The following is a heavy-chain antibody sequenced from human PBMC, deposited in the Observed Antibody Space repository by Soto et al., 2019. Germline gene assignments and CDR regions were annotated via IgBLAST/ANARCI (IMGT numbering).Heavy chain of an antibody. J-gene: IGHJ4*02. Sequence: QVQLVQSGAEEKKPGASVKVSCKASGYTFTSYAMHWVRQAPGQRLEWMGWINAGNGNTKYSQKFQGRITITRDTSASNSYTALSSLRSDDTAVYYRARRIVVVTAIGYWGQGILVTVSS. CDR3: ARRIVVVTAIGY. D-gene: IGHD2-21*02. CDR1: GYTFTSYA. CDR2: INAGNGNT. V-gene: IGHV1-3*05.